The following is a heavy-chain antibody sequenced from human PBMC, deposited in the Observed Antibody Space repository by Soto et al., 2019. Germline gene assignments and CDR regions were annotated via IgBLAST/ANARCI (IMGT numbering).Heavy chain of an antibody. V-gene: IGHV4-59*08. D-gene: IGHD3-22*01. Sequence: SETLSLTCTVSGCSISSYYWSWIRQPPGKGLEWIGHIYYSGSTNYNPSLKSRVTISVHTSKIQFSLKLRSVTAADTAVYFCARARGLLFDSWGQGTLVTVSS. J-gene: IGHJ4*02. CDR2: IYYSGST. CDR3: ARARGLLFDS. CDR1: GCSISSYY.